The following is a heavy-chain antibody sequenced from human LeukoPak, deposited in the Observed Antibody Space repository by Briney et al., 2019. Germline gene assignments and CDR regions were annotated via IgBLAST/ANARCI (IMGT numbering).Heavy chain of an antibody. V-gene: IGHV3-30*02. J-gene: IGHJ4*02. CDR3: AKEGYSPYFDY. D-gene: IGHD3-22*01. Sequence: DSVKGRFTISRDNSKNTLYLQMNSLRAEDTAVYYCAKEGYSPYFDYWGQGTLVTVSS.